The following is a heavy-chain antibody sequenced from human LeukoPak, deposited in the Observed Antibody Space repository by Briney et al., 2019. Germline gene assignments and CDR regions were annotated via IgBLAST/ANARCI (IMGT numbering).Heavy chain of an antibody. D-gene: IGHD3-22*01. J-gene: IGHJ4*02. CDR1: GFTFDDYA. V-gene: IGHV3-9*01. CDR2: ISWNSGSI. Sequence: PGGSLRLSCGASGFTFDDYAMHWVRQAPGKGLEWVSGISWNSGSIGYADSVKGRFTISRDNAKNSLYLQMNSLRAEDTALYYCAKDTEPYYYDSSGYFGYWGQGTLVTVSS. CDR3: AKDTEPYYYDSSGYFGY.